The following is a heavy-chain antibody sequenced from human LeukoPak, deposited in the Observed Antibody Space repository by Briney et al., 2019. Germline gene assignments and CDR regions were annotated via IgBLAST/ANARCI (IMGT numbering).Heavy chain of an antibody. Sequence: SETLSLTCTVSGGSISSYYWSWIRQPPGKGLEWIGYIYYSGSTNYNPSLKSRVTISVDTSKNQFSLKLSSVTAADTAVYYCARKVPGDWFDPWGQGTLVTVSS. D-gene: IGHD1-1*01. J-gene: IGHJ5*02. V-gene: IGHV4-59*01. CDR1: GGSISSYY. CDR2: IYYSGST. CDR3: ARKVPGDWFDP.